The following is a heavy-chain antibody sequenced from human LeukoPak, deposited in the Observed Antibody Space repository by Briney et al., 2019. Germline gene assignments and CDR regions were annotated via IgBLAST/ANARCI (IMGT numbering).Heavy chain of an antibody. CDR2: INPNSGGT. D-gene: IGHD6-6*01. CDR1: GYTFTGYY. V-gene: IGHV1-2*02. Sequence: GASVNVSCKASGYTFTGYYMHWVRQAPGQGLEWMGWINPNSGGTNYAQKFQGRVTMTRDTSISTAYMELSRLRSDDTAVYYCARGIRIAARPDFDYWGQGTLVTVSS. J-gene: IGHJ4*02. CDR3: ARGIRIAARPDFDY.